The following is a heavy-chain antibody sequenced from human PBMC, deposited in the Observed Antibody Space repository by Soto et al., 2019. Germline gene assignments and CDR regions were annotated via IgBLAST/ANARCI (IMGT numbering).Heavy chain of an antibody. CDR3: ARYDYVWGSYRYRPTLGDSDRYGMDV. V-gene: IGHV3-30-3*01. CDR1: GFTFSSYA. Sequence: GGSLRLSFAASGFTFSSYAMHWVRQAPGKGLEWVAVISYDGSNKYYADSVKGRFTISRDNSKNTLYLQMNSLRAEDTAVYYCARYDYVWGSYRYRPTLGDSDRYGMDVWGQGTTVTVSS. D-gene: IGHD3-16*02. J-gene: IGHJ6*02. CDR2: ISYDGSNK.